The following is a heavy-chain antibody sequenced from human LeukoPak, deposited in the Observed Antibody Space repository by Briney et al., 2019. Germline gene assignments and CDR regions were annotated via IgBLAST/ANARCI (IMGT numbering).Heavy chain of an antibody. Sequence: SETLSLTCAVYGGSFSGYYWSWIRQPPGKGLEWIGEINHSGSTNYNPSLKSRVTISVDTSKNQFSLKLSSVTAADTAVYYCARTAITMVRGAHLYYYYGMDVWGQGTTVTVSS. CDR1: GGSFSGYY. D-gene: IGHD3-10*01. V-gene: IGHV4-34*01. J-gene: IGHJ6*02. CDR3: ARTAITMVRGAHLYYYYGMDV. CDR2: INHSGST.